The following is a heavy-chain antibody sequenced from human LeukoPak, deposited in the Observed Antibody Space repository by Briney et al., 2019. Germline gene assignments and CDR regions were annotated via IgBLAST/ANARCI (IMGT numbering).Heavy chain of an antibody. J-gene: IGHJ4*02. CDR1: GFTFNRHW. D-gene: IGHD5-12*01. CDR2: INSDGSSI. Sequence: PGGSLRLSCAASGFTFNRHWMHWVRQAPGKGPVWLSRINSDGSSISYADSVKGRFTISRDNAKNTLFLQMNSLSVDDTAVYYCAGRTYEDYFDYWGQGALVTVSS. CDR3: AGRTYEDYFDY. V-gene: IGHV3-74*01.